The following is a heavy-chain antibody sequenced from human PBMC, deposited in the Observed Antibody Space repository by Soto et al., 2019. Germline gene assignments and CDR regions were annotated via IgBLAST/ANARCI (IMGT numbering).Heavy chain of an antibody. V-gene: IGHV3-30*18. D-gene: IGHD3-3*01. Sequence: QVQLVESGGGVVQPGMSLRLSCAASGFTFDNFGMHWVRQAPGKGLEWVAVIAYDGSSKYYADSVKGRFTISRDNSNNTLYLQMNSLRVEDTAVYYCAKSLDGVPVQEFDPRGQGTLVTVSS. CDR2: IAYDGSSK. CDR3: AKSLDGVPVQEFDP. CDR1: GFTFDNFG. J-gene: IGHJ5*02.